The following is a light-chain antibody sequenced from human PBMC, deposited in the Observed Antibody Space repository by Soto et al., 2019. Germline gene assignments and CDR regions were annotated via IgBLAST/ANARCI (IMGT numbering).Light chain of an antibody. CDR3: CSYAGSYTYV. Sequence: QSALTQPRSMSGAPGQSVTISCTGTSSDVGGYNYVSWYQQHPGKAPKLMIYDVSKRPSGVPDRFSGSKSGNTASLTISGLQAEDEVDYYCCSYAGSYTYVFGTGTKVTVL. CDR2: DVS. V-gene: IGLV2-11*01. CDR1: SSDVGGYNY. J-gene: IGLJ1*01.